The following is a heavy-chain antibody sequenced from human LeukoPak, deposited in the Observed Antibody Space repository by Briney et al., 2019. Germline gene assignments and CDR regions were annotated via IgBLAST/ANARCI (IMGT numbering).Heavy chain of an antibody. CDR1: GGSISSSSYY. D-gene: IGHD3-22*01. Sequence: SETLSLTCTVSGGSISSSSYYWGWIRQPPGKGLEWIGSVYYSGSTYYNPSLKSRVTISVDTSKNQFSLNLNSVTAADTAVYFCARDEGSAYPFDYWGQGTLVTVSS. V-gene: IGHV4-39*07. J-gene: IGHJ4*02. CDR3: ARDEGSAYPFDY. CDR2: VYYSGST.